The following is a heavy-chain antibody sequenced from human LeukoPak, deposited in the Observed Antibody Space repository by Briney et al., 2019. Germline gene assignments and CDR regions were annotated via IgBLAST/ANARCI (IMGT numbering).Heavy chain of an antibody. CDR2: IYTSGTT. V-gene: IGHV4-4*07. Sequence: SETLSLTCTVSGGSINSYYWSWIRQPAGKGLEWIGRIYTSGTTNYNPSLKSRVTMSVDTSKKQFSLKLSSVTAADTAVYYCARAGDFWSGYPSRNYMDVWGKGTTVTVSS. CDR3: ARAGDFWSGYPSRNYMDV. D-gene: IGHD3-3*01. J-gene: IGHJ6*03. CDR1: GGSINSYY.